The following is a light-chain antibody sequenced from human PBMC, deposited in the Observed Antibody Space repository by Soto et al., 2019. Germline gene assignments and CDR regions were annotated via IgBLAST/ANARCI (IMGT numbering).Light chain of an antibody. J-gene: IGKJ5*01. CDR1: QSVSSNN. CDR3: QQYDNSIT. Sequence: EIVLTQSPGTLSLSPGEGATLSCRASQSVSSNNLAWYHQKPGQPPRLLIYGASSRATGIPDRFSGSGSGTDFTLTIRRLEHEDFALYYCQQYDNSITFGQGTRLEIE. V-gene: IGKV3-20*01. CDR2: GAS.